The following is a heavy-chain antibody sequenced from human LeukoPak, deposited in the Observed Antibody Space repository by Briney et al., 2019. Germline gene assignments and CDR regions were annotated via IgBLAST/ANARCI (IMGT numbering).Heavy chain of an antibody. J-gene: IGHJ4*02. Sequence: HGESLKISCKGSGYSFTSYWIGWVRQMPGKGLEWMGIIYPGDSDTRYNPSFQGQVTISADKSNSTAYLQWSSLKASDTAMYYCARTPRISMVRGVIPAFDYWGQGTLVTVSS. CDR3: ARTPRISMVRGVIPAFDY. D-gene: IGHD3-10*01. CDR2: IYPGDSDT. CDR1: GYSFTSYW. V-gene: IGHV5-51*01.